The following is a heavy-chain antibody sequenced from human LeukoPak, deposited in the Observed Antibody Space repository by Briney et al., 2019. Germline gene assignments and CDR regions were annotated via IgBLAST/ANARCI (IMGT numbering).Heavy chain of an antibody. Sequence: ASVKVSCKASGGTFSRYAISWVRQAPGQGLEWMGGIIPVLGTTNYAQTFQNKVTITADESTSTTYMELSSLTSEDTAVYYCATSGGDYYYYSLDVWGKGTTVTISS. CDR2: IIPVLGTT. J-gene: IGHJ6*03. CDR3: ATSGGDYYYYSLDV. V-gene: IGHV1-69*13. CDR1: GGTFSRYA. D-gene: IGHD3-10*01.